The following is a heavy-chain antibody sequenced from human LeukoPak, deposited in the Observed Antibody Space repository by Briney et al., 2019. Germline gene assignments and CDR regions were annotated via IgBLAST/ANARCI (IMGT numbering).Heavy chain of an antibody. CDR3: ASSDVLRYFDWSDNWFDP. Sequence: ASVKVSCKASGYTFTGYYMHWVRQAPGQGLELMGWINPNSGGTNYAQKFQGRVTMTRDTSISTAYMELSRLRSDDTAVYYCASSDVLRYFDWSDNWFDPWGQGTLVTVSS. D-gene: IGHD3-9*01. CDR2: INPNSGGT. CDR1: GYTFTGYY. V-gene: IGHV1-2*02. J-gene: IGHJ5*02.